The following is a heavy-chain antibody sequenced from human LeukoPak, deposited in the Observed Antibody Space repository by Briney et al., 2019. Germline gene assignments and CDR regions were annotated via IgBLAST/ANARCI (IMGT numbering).Heavy chain of an antibody. CDR3: ARDSSARYSASWYVVGDFDY. D-gene: IGHD6-13*01. J-gene: IGHJ4*02. V-gene: IGHV4-38-2*02. CDR1: GYSISSVYY. CDR2: IFHSGST. Sequence: NPSETLSLTCTVSGYSISSVYYWGWIRQPPGKGLEWIANIFHSGSTYYNPSLKSRVTISIDTSKNQFSLKLSSVTAADTAVYYCARDSSARYSASWYVVGDFDYWGQGTLVTVSS.